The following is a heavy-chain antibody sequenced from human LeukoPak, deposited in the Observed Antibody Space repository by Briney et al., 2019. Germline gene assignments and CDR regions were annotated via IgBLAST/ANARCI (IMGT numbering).Heavy chain of an antibody. V-gene: IGHV3-33*01. J-gene: IGHJ4*02. CDR2: TWYEGSTN. CDR1: GFTFSSYG. Sequence: PGGPLRLSCAASGFTFSSYGMHCVRQAPGKGLEWVEVTWYEGSTNYYADSVKGRFTISRDNSKITLDLLMNSLRAEDTAVHYCAREAGSCPGHWGQGTLVTVSS. D-gene: IGHD2-15*01. CDR3: AREAGSCPGH.